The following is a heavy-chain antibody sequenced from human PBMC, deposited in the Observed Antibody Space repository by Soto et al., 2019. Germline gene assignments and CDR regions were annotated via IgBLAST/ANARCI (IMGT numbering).Heavy chain of an antibody. V-gene: IGHV3-66*01. Sequence: GGSLRLSCAASGLTVSVNYMTWVRQAPGKGLEWVSVLYSGGSTYYSDSVKGRFTISRDNSKNTLYLQMNSLRAEDTAVYYCAKTLYYYDSSGYQWGQGTLVTVSS. J-gene: IGHJ4*02. CDR3: AKTLYYYDSSGYQ. CDR2: LYSGGST. D-gene: IGHD3-22*01. CDR1: GLTVSVNY.